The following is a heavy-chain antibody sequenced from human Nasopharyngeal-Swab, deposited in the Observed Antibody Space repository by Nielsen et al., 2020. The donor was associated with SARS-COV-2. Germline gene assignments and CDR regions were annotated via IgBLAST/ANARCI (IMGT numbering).Heavy chain of an antibody. CDR1: GFTFSSYS. Sequence: GGSLRLSCAASGFTFSSYSMNWVRQAPGKGLEWVSYISSSSSTIYYADSVKGRFTISRDNAKKSLYLQMNSLRAEDTAVYYCARGIAVAGSAYYYYMDVWGKGTTVTVSS. V-gene: IGHV3-48*01. CDR3: ARGIAVAGSAYYYYMDV. CDR2: ISSSSSTI. D-gene: IGHD6-19*01. J-gene: IGHJ6*03.